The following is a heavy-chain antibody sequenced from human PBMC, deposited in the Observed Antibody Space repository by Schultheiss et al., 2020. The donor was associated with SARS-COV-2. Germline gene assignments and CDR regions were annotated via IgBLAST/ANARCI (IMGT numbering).Heavy chain of an antibody. CDR1: Y. J-gene: IGHJ4*02. Sequence: YWIGWERQMPGKGLEWIGYIYYSGSTFYNPSLKSRITISVDTSKNQFSLRLNSVTAADTAVYYCARWNDFLTGCFDYWGQGTLVTVSS. D-gene: IGHD3-9*01. CDR3: ARWNDFLTGCFDY. V-gene: IGHV4-31*02. CDR2: IYYSGST.